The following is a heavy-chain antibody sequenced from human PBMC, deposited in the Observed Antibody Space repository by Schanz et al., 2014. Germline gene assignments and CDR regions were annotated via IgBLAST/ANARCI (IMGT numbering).Heavy chain of an antibody. CDR1: GFTFTNYA. CDR3: AKGRFGELSAFDI. D-gene: IGHD3-10*01. V-gene: IGHV3-23*04. CDR2: ISDSGDTA. Sequence: VQLVESGGGVVQSGGSLRLSCAASGFTFTNYAMSWVRQAPGKGLEWVSLISDSGDTAYYADSVKGRFTISRDNFKNTLYLQMNSLRAEDTAVYYCAKGRFGELSAFDIWGQGTMVTVSS. J-gene: IGHJ3*02.